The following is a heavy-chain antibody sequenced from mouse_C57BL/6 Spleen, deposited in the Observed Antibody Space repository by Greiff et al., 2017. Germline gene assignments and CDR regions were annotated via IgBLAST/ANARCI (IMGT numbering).Heavy chain of an antibody. J-gene: IGHJ1*03. Sequence: VQLQQSGAELVKPGASVKISCKASGYAFSSYWMNWVKQRPGKGLEWIGQIYPGDGATTYNGKFKGKATLTADKSSSTAYMQLSSLTSEDSAVYFCASPHYCGSGHGYFDVWGTGTTVTVSS. CDR2: IYPGDGAT. CDR1: GYAFSSYW. V-gene: IGHV1-80*01. D-gene: IGHD1-1*01. CDR3: ASPHYCGSGHGYFDV.